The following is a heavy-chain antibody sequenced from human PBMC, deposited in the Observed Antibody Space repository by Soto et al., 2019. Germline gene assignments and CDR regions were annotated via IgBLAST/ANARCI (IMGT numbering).Heavy chain of an antibody. CDR3: ARDSYPRDDILTAYTFDV. J-gene: IGHJ2*01. CDR1: RFTFSSYA. D-gene: IGHD3-9*01. V-gene: IGHV3-30-3*01. Sequence: QVQLVESGGGVVQPGRSLRLSCAASRFTFSSYAIHWVRQAPGKGLEWVAGISNTGNSEHYADSVKGRFTISRDNSRNKLYLQMNTLRTEYTAVYYCARDSYPRDDILTAYTFDVWGRGTLVTVSS. CDR2: ISNTGNSE.